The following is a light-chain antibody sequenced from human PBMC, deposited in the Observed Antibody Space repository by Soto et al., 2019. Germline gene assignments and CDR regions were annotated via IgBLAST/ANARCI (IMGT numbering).Light chain of an antibody. J-gene: IGLJ2*01. CDR3: SSYTSSSTLVV. V-gene: IGLV2-14*01. CDR1: SSDVGGYNY. Sequence: QSVLTRPASVSGSPGQSITISCTGTSSDVGGYNYVSWYQQHPGKAPKLMIYEVSNRPSGVSNRFSGSKSGNTASLTISGLQAEDEADYYCSSYTSSSTLVVFGGGTKVTVX. CDR2: EVS.